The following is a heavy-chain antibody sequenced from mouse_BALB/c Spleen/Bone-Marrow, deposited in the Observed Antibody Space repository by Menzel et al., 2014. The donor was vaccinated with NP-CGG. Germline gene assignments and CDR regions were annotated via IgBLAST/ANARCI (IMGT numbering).Heavy chain of an antibody. CDR3: ARYYYGSSYAMDY. Sequence: EVQLQQSGAELVKPGASVKLSCTASGFNIKDTYMHWVKQRPEQGLEWIGRIDPANGNTKYDPKFQGKATITADTSSNTAYLQLSSLTSEDTAVYYCARYYYGSSYAMDYWGQGISVTVSS. J-gene: IGHJ4*01. CDR1: GFNIKDTY. D-gene: IGHD1-1*01. V-gene: IGHV14-3*02. CDR2: IDPANGNT.